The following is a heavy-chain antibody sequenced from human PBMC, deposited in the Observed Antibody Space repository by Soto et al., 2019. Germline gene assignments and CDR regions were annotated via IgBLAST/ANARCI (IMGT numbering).Heavy chain of an antibody. V-gene: IGHV3-48*02. J-gene: IGHJ4*02. CDR1: GFTFSIHA. Sequence: EVQLVESGGGLVQPGGSLRLSCEVSGFTFSIHAMNWVRQAPGKGLEWVAYIHGTRSIIYYADSVKGRFTISRDNVKNSLFLQMDSLRDEDTAVYYCARDARNADYDYWGQGTLVTVSS. CDR3: ARDARNADYDY. CDR2: IHGTRSII. D-gene: IGHD3-16*01.